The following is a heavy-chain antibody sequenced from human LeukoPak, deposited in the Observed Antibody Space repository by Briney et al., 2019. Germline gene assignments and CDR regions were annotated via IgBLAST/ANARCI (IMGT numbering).Heavy chain of an antibody. CDR3: AIGTTVTHFDY. J-gene: IGHJ4*02. CDR2: IDPSDSYT. V-gene: IGHV5-10-1*01. Sequence: GESLKISCKGSGYSFTSYWISWVRQMPGKGLEWMGRIDPSDSYTNYSPSFQGHVTISADKSISTAYLQWSSLKVSDTAMYYCAIGTTVTHFDYWGQGTLVTVSS. CDR1: GYSFTSYW. D-gene: IGHD4-17*01.